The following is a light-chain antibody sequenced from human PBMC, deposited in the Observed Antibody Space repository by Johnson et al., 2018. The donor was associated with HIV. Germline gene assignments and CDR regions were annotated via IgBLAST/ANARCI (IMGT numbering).Light chain of an antibody. V-gene: IGLV1-51*01. CDR2: DNN. CDR3: GTWDSSLSADV. J-gene: IGLJ1*01. CDR1: SSNIGNNY. Sequence: QSVLTQPPSVSAAPGQKVTISCSGSSSNIGNNYVSWYQQLPGTAPKLLIYDNNNRPSGIPDRFSGSKSGTSATLGITGLQTGDEADYYCGTWDSSLSADVFGTGTKVTVL.